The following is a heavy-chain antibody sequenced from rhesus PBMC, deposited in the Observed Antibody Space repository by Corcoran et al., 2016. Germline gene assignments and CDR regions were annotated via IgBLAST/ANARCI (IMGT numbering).Heavy chain of an antibody. D-gene: IGHD3-16*01. V-gene: IGHV4-99*01. CDR2: ISGSSRSN. Sequence: QVQLQESGPGLVKPSETLSLTCAVSGYSISSGYYWGWIRQPPEKGMEYIGYISGSSRSNYYHPSLKSRVTISKDTAKNQFSLKLSAVTAADTAVYYGARRGLLASCDYWGQGVLVTVSS. CDR1: GYSISSGYY. CDR3: ARRGLLASCDY. J-gene: IGHJ4*01.